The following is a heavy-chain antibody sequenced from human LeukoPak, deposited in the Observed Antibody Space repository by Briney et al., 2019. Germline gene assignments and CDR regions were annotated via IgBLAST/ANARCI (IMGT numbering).Heavy chain of an antibody. J-gene: IGHJ4*02. D-gene: IGHD3-22*01. CDR2: ISSRSSTM. CDR3: ARGYYYDSSGYYRNPHFDY. V-gene: IGHV3-48*01. CDR1: GFTFSSDS. Sequence: PGGSLRLSCAASGFTFSSDSMNWVRKAPAKGLGWVSYISSRSSTMYYADSVKGRFTISRDNATNSLYPQMHSLRAEDTAVYYCARGYYYDSSGYYRNPHFDYWGQGTLVTVSS.